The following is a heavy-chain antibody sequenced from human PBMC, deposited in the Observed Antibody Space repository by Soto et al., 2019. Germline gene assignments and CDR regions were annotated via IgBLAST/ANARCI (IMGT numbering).Heavy chain of an antibody. CDR1: GASISTYY. Sequence: QVQLQESGPGLVKPSQTLSLTCTVSGASISTYYWSWIRQPPGKGLEWIGYLSNSGNTNYNPSVKSRVTISEDTSKTQFSLHLASVTAADTAVYYCARHSRHARPCGEFDHYFYMDAWGKGTTVTVSS. CDR3: ARHSRHARPCGEFDHYFYMDA. CDR2: LSNSGNT. D-gene: IGHD3-10*01. V-gene: IGHV4-59*08. J-gene: IGHJ6*03.